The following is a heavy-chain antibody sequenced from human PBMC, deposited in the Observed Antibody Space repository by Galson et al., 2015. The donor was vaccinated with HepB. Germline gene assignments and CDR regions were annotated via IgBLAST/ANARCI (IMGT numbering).Heavy chain of an antibody. CDR2: INPSGGST. CDR1: GYTFTSYY. J-gene: IGHJ6*02. D-gene: IGHD3-10*01. CDR3: AREVGYYYGSGSYYYYGMDV. V-gene: IGHV1-46*04. Sequence: SVKVSCKASGYTFTSYYMHWVRQAPGQGLEWMGIINPSGGSTSYAQKLQGRVTMTRDTSTSTVYMELSSLRSEDTAVYYCAREVGYYYGSGSYYYYGMDVWGQGTTVTVSS.